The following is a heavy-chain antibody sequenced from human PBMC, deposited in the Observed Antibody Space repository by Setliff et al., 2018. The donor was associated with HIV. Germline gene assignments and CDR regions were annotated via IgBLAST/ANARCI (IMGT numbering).Heavy chain of an antibody. CDR3: ARGEEDDTFDI. V-gene: IGHV4-34*01. J-gene: IGHJ3*02. Sequence: SETLSLTCVVYGGSFSGYYWSWIRQPPGKGLEWIGEINHSGSTNYNPSLKSRVTISLDTSKNQFSLNLSSVTAADTAVYYCARGEEDDTFDIWGHGTMVTVSS. CDR2: INHSGST. CDR1: GGSFSGYY.